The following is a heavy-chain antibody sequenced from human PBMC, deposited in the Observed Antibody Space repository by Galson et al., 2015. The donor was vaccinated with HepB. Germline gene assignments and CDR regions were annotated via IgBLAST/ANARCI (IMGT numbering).Heavy chain of an antibody. V-gene: IGHV1-18*04. Sequence: SVKVSCKASGYTFTTHGISWVRQAPGQGLEWMGWISAYNGNTNYAQKLQGRVTMTTDTSTSTAYMELRSLRSDDTAVYYCARHLRLRLGEIGIDYWGQGTLVTVSS. CDR1: GYTFTTHG. CDR3: ARHLRLRLGEIGIDY. CDR2: ISAYNGNT. J-gene: IGHJ4*02. D-gene: IGHD3-16*01.